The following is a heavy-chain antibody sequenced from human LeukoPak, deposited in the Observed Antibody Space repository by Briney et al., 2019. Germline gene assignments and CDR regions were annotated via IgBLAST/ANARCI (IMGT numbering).Heavy chain of an antibody. CDR3: ARQRSRYCTNGVCYRRGDAFDI. Sequence: SETLSLTCTVSGGSISSSSYYWGWIRQPPGKGLEWIGSIYYSGSTYYNPSLKSRVTISVDTSKNQFSLKLSSVTAADTAVYYCARQRSRYCTNGVCYRRGDAFDIWGQGTMVTVSS. CDR2: IYYSGST. CDR1: GGSISSSSYY. J-gene: IGHJ3*02. D-gene: IGHD2-8*01. V-gene: IGHV4-39*01.